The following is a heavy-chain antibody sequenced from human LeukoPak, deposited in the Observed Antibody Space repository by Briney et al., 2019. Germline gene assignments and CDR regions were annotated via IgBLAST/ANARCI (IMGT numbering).Heavy chain of an antibody. CDR1: GYTFTGYY. Sequence: EASVKVSCKASGYTFTGYYMHWVRQAPGQGLEWMGWISAYTGNSKYADKFQGRVTMSTDTSTNTGYMELRSLTSDDTAVYYCAREAGHDILTGYLVPFDSWGQGTLVTVSS. CDR3: AREAGHDILTGYLVPFDS. CDR2: ISAYTGNS. D-gene: IGHD3-9*01. V-gene: IGHV1-18*04. J-gene: IGHJ4*02.